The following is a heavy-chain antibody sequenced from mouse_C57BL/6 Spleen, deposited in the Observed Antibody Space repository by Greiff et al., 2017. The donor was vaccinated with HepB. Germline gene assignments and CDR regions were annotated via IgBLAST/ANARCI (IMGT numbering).Heavy chain of an antibody. Sequence: EVQLQQSGPELVKPGASVKISCKASGYTFTDYYMNWVKQSHGKSLEWIGDINPNNGGTSYNQKFKGKATLTVDKSSSTAYMELRSLTSEDSPVYYWSRIHVVYYYAMYYWGQGPSVTVSS. V-gene: IGHV1-26*01. CDR1: GYTFTDYY. D-gene: IGHD1-2*01. CDR2: INPNNGGT. J-gene: IGHJ4*01. CDR3: SRIHVVYYYAMYY.